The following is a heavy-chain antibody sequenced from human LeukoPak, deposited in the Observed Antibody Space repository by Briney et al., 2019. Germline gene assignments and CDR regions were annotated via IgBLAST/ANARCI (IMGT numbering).Heavy chain of an antibody. V-gene: IGHV3-21*01. CDR3: ARGVVRYFDY. Sequence: PGGSLRLSCAASGFTFSGYSMNWVRQAPGKGLEWVLSISSSSSYIYYADSVKGRFTISRDNAKNSLYLQMNSLRAEDTAVYYCARGVVRYFDYWGQGALVTVSS. J-gene: IGHJ4*02. CDR1: GFTFSGYS. CDR2: ISSSSSYI. D-gene: IGHD3-9*01.